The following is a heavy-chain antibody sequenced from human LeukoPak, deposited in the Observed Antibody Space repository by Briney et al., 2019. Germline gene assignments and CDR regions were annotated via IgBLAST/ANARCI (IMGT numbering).Heavy chain of an antibody. CDR2: MNPNSGNT. Sequence: ASVKVSCTASGYTFTSYDINWVRQATGQGLEWMGWMNPNSGNTGYAQKFQGRVTMTRNTSISTAYMELSSLRSEDTAVYYCASLSHEFDYYYGMDVWGQGTTVTVSS. CDR1: GYTFTSYD. V-gene: IGHV1-8*01. J-gene: IGHJ6*02. CDR3: ASLSHEFDYYYGMDV.